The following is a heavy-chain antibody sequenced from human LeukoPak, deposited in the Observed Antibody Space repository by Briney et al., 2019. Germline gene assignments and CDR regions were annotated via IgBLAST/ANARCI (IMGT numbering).Heavy chain of an antibody. CDR1: GFTLSTYA. Sequence: GGSLRLSCADSGFTLSTYAMNWVRQAPGKGLEGVSGISAGGGSTYYADSVKGRFTIYSDNSKNTLYLQMNSLTVEDTAVYYCAKSPRSAADNWFDPWGQGTLVTVSS. V-gene: IGHV3-23*01. CDR2: ISAGGGST. CDR3: AKSPRSAADNWFDP. J-gene: IGHJ5*02. D-gene: IGHD6-13*01.